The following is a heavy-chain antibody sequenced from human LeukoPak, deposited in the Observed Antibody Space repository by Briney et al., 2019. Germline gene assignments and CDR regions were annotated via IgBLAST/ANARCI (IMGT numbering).Heavy chain of an antibody. V-gene: IGHV3-15*01. J-gene: IGHJ4*02. CDR3: TTDYVYSSGLNFDY. CDR2: IKSKTDGGTT. D-gene: IGHD6-19*01. CDR1: GFTFSNAW. Sequence: GGSLRLSCAASGFTFSNAWMSWVRQAPGKGLEWVGRIKSKTDGGTTDYAAPVKGRFTISRDDSKNTLYLQMNSLKTEDTAVYYCTTDYVYSSGLNFDYWGQGTLVTVSS.